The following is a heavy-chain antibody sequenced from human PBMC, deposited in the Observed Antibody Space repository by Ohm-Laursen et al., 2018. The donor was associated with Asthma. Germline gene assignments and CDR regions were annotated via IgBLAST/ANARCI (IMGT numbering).Heavy chain of an antibody. CDR1: GGSISSGGYF. Sequence: TLSLTCPVSGGSISSGGYFWSWIRQLPGKGLEWIGYIYYSGSTYYNPSLQSRVTFSVDTSKNQFSLKLSSVTAADSAVYYCARSETTVDAFDIWGQGTMVTVSS. V-gene: IGHV4-31*03. D-gene: IGHD4-17*01. CDR3: ARSETTVDAFDI. CDR2: IYYSGST. J-gene: IGHJ3*02.